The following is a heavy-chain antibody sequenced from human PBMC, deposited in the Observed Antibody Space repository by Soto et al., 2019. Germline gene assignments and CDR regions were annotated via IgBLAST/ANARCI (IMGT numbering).Heavy chain of an antibody. Sequence: GASVKVSCKASGYTFTSYYMHWVRQAPGQGLEWMGFINPSGGSTSCAQRFQGRVTMTRDTSTSTVYMELSSLRSEDTAVYYCARNDKSGLDYWGQGTLVTVSS. D-gene: IGHD1-1*01. J-gene: IGHJ4*02. CDR1: GYTFTSYY. CDR3: ARNDKSGLDY. V-gene: IGHV1-46*01. CDR2: INPSGGST.